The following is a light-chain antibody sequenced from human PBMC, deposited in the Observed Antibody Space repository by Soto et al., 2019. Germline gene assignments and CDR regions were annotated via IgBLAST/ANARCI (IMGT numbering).Light chain of an antibody. CDR1: QNIGSP. CDR3: LQHDSYPRT. V-gene: IGKV1-17*03. J-gene: IGKJ3*01. CDR2: TTS. Sequence: DIQMTQSPSAMSASVGDRVTITCRASQNIGSPLAWFQQKPGKVPKRLIHTTSTLESGVPSRFSGSGSVTEFTLTISSLQPEDFATYYCLQHDSYPRTFGPGTKVDIK.